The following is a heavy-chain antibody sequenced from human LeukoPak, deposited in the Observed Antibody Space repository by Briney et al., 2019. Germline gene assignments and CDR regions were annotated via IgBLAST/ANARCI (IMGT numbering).Heavy chain of an antibody. V-gene: IGHV3-7*03. CDR2: IKQDGSEK. CDR1: GFTFSSYW. CDR3: ARGLQTSWFGELDNDY. Sequence: GGSLRLSCAASGFTFSSYWMSWVRQAPGKGLEWVANIKQDGSEKYYVDSVKGRFTISRDNSKNTLYLQMNSLRAEDTAVYYCARGLQTSWFGELDNDYWGQGTLVTVSS. J-gene: IGHJ4*02. D-gene: IGHD3-10*01.